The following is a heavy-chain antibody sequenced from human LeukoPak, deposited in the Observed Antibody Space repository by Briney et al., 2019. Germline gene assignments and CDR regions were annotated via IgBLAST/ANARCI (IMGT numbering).Heavy chain of an antibody. CDR2: IIPIFGTA. V-gene: IGHV1-69*05. Sequence: SVKVSCKASGGTFSSYAISWVRQAPGQGLEWMGRIIPIFGTANYAQKFQGRVTITTDESTSTAYMELSSLRSEDTAVYYCARAGSSGLYYYYMDVWGKGTTVTVSS. CDR1: GGTFSSYA. J-gene: IGHJ6*03. CDR3: ARAGSSGLYYYYMDV. D-gene: IGHD3-22*01.